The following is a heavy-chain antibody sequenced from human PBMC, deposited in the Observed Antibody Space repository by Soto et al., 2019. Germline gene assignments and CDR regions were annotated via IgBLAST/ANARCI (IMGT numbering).Heavy chain of an antibody. CDR3: AKDGKIAVAGGDDAFDI. CDR2: ISGSGGST. J-gene: IGHJ3*02. V-gene: IGHV3-23*01. D-gene: IGHD6-19*01. CDR1: GFTFSSYA. Sequence: EVQLLESGGDLVQPGGSLRLSCAASGFTFSSYAMSWVRQAPGKGLEWVSAISGSGGSTDYVDSVKGRFTISRDNSKNTLYLQMNSLRAEDTAVYYCAKDGKIAVAGGDDAFDIWGQGTMVTVSS.